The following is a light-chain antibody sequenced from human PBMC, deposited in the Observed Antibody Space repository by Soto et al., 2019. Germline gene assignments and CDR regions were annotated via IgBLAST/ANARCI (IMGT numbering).Light chain of an antibody. Sequence: DIQMTQSPSTLSASVGDRVTITCRASQRISSWLAWYQQRPGKAPKLLIYKASTLESGVPSMFSVSGSGTEFTLSISSLQPDDLATNFGQQYNSSPLTFGGGTKEEI. CDR1: QRISSW. V-gene: IGKV1-5*03. CDR3: QQYNSSPLT. J-gene: IGKJ4*01. CDR2: KAS.